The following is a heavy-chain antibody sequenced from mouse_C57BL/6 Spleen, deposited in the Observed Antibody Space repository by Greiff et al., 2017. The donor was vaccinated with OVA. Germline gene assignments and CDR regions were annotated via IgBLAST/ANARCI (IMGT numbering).Heavy chain of an antibody. CDR2: IYPGSGNT. V-gene: IGHV1-76*01. CDR3: ARGSGYFDY. J-gene: IGHJ2*01. D-gene: IGHD3-2*02. CDR1: GYTFTDYY. Sequence: VQLQQSGAELVRPGASVKLSCKASGYTFTDYYINWVKQRPGQGLEWIARIYPGSGNTYYNEKFKGKATLTAEKSSSTAYMQLSSLTSEDSAVYFCARGSGYFDYWGQGTTLTVSS.